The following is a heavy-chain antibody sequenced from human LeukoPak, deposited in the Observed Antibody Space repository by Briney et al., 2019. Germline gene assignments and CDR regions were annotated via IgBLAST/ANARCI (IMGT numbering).Heavy chain of an antibody. CDR2: IKQDGGDK. J-gene: IGHJ4*02. CDR1: GFTFSDYW. D-gene: IGHD3-16*01. Sequence: GGSLRLSCAASGFTFSDYWMNWVHQAPGKGLEWEANIKQDGGDKKFVDSEKGRFTISRDNAKNSLFLEMNSLRDEDTAVYYCVRGGRGERPNYWGQGTLVSVS. V-gene: IGHV3-7*01. CDR3: VRGGRGERPNY.